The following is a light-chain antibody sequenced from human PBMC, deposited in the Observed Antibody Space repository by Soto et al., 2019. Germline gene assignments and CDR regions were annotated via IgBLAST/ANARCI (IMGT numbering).Light chain of an antibody. V-gene: IGKV3D-15*01. CDR2: GAS. CDR1: QSVSSN. Sequence: EIVMTQSPATLSVSPGERATLSCRASQSVSSNLAWYRQTPGQAPGLLIYGASKRATGTPDRFIGSGSGTDFTLTISRLEPEDFAVYYCQDYDKLAKAITFGQGTRLEI. J-gene: IGKJ5*01. CDR3: QDYDKLAKAIT.